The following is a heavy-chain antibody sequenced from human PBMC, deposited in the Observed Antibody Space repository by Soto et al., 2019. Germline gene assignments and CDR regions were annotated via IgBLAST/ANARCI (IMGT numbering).Heavy chain of an antibody. CDR1: GFTFSSYS. V-gene: IGHV3-21*01. Sequence: GGSLRLSCAASGFTFSSYSMNWVRQAPGKGLEWVSSISSSSSYIYYADSVKGRFTISRDNAKNSLYLQMNSLRAEDTAVYYCARVSYCSGGSCNPGYDTGSAPRGQGTLVPVSP. CDR3: ARVSYCSGGSCNPGYDTGSAP. CDR2: ISSSSSYI. D-gene: IGHD2-15*01. J-gene: IGHJ5*02.